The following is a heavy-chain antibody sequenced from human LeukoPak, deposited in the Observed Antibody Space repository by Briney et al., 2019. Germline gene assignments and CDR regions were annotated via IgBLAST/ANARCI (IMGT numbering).Heavy chain of an antibody. Sequence: SETLSLTCTVSGDSISNYYWSWIRQPAGKGLEWIGRIYTSGSTNYNPSLKSRVTMSVDTSKNQFSLKLSSVTAADTAVYYCARDYYGSGSYGWFDPWGQGTLVTVSS. J-gene: IGHJ5*02. CDR1: GDSISNYY. CDR3: ARDYYGSGSYGWFDP. CDR2: IYTSGST. V-gene: IGHV4-4*07. D-gene: IGHD3-10*01.